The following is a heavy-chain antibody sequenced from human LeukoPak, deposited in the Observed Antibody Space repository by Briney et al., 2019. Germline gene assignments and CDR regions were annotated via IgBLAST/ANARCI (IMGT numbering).Heavy chain of an antibody. J-gene: IGHJ4*02. CDR3: ARAAGSGLIDY. Sequence: SETLSLTCTVSGGSISSSSYYWGWIRQPPGKGLEWIGSIYYSGNTYYNPSLKSRVTISLDTSKNQFSLNLNSVTAADTALYFCARAAGSGLIDYWARESWSSSPQ. V-gene: IGHV4-39*07. CDR2: IYYSGNT. CDR1: GGSISSSSYY. D-gene: IGHD6-19*01.